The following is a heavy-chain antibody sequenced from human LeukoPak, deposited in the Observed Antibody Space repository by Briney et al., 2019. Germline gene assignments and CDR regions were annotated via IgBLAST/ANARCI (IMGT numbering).Heavy chain of an antibody. D-gene: IGHD3-10*01. CDR1: GYTFTSYG. V-gene: IGHV1-18*01. J-gene: IGHJ5*02. Sequence: VASVKVSCKASGYTFTSYGISWVRQAPGQGLEWMGWISAYNGNTNYAQKFQGRVTITRNTSISTAYMELSSLRSEDTAVYYCARRRWTYGSGSYSRYNWFDPWGQGTLVTVSS. CDR2: ISAYNGNT. CDR3: ARRRWTYGSGSYSRYNWFDP.